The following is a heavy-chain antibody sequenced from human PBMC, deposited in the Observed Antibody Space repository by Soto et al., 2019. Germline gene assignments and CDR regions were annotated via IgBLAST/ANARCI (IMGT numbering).Heavy chain of an antibody. J-gene: IGHJ4*02. CDR1: GFTFSSYS. CDR2: ISSSSSTI. D-gene: IGHD5-18*01. Sequence: EVQLVESGGGLVQPGGSLRLSCAASGFTFSSYSMNWVRQAPGNGLEWVSYISSSSSTIYYADSVKGRFTISRDNAKNSLYLQMNSLRAEDTAVYYCARDQGYSYGPFDYWGQGTLVTVSS. V-gene: IGHV3-48*01. CDR3: ARDQGYSYGPFDY.